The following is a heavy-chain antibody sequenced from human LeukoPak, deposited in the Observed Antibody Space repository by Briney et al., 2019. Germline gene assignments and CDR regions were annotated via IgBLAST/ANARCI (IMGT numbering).Heavy chain of an antibody. Sequence: SQTLSLTCTVSGGSISSGGYYWSWIRQHPGKGLEWIGYIYYSESTYYNPSLKSRVTISVDTSKNQFSLKLSSVTAADTAVYYCAREGYDSRPKKYYFDYWGQGTLVTVSS. CDR2: IYYSEST. CDR1: GGSISSGGYY. J-gene: IGHJ4*02. V-gene: IGHV4-31*03. D-gene: IGHD3-22*01. CDR3: AREGYDSRPKKYYFDY.